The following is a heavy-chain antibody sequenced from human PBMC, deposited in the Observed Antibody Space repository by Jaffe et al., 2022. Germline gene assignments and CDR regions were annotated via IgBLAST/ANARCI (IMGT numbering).Heavy chain of an antibody. D-gene: IGHD4-17*01. J-gene: IGHJ4*02. Sequence: EVQLVESGGGLVQPGGSLRLSCAASGFTVSSNYMSWVRQAPGKGLEWVSVIYSGGSTYYADSVKGRFTISRDNSKNTLYLQMNSLRAEDTAVYYCARGPLTPPHDYGDYFPYYFDYWGQGTLVTVSS. CDR2: IYSGGST. CDR3: ARGPLTPPHDYGDYFPYYFDY. CDR1: GFTVSSNY. V-gene: IGHV3-66*02.